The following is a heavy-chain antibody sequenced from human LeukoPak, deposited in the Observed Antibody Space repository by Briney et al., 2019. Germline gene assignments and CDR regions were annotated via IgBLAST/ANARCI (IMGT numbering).Heavy chain of an antibody. V-gene: IGHV1-69*05. CDR3: ARQKDSSSLDAFDI. CDR2: IIPIFGTA. Sequence: SVKVSCKASGGTFSSYAISWVRQAPGQGREWMGGIIPIFGTANYAQKFQGRVTITTDESTSTAYMELNSLRSEDTAVYYCARQKDSSSLDAFDIWGQGTMVTVSP. D-gene: IGHD6-6*01. CDR1: GGTFSSYA. J-gene: IGHJ3*02.